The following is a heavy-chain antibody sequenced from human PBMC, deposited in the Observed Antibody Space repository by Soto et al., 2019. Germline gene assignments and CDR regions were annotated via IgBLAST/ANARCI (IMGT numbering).Heavy chain of an antibody. Sequence: EVQLLESGGGLVQPGGSLRLSCAASGFTFSNYAMSWVRQAPGKGLEWVSGISGSGGNTDYADSVKGRFTVSRDNSRNTLHLHMNSLTAEDTALYYCAKDRGSGSNSYDYWGQGTLVTFSS. CDR3: AKDRGSGSNSYDY. CDR1: GFTFSNYA. J-gene: IGHJ4*02. V-gene: IGHV3-23*01. D-gene: IGHD1-26*01. CDR2: ISGSGGNT.